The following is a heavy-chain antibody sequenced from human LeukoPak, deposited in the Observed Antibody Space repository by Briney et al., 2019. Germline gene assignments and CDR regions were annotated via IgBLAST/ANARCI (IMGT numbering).Heavy chain of an antibody. CDR2: ISYDGSNK. Sequence: HSGRSLRLSCAASGFTFSSYGMHWVRQAPGKGLEWVAVISYDGSNKYYADSVKGRFTISRDNSKNTLYLQMNSLRAEDTAVYYCARGGSFYYYYGMDVWGQGTTVTVSS. CDR3: ARGGSFYYYYGMDV. D-gene: IGHD5-12*01. CDR1: GFTFSSYG. J-gene: IGHJ6*02. V-gene: IGHV3-30*03.